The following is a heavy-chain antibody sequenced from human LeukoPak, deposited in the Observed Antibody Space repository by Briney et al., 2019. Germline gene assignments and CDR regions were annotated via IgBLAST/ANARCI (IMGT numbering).Heavy chain of an antibody. V-gene: IGHV4-59*01. CDR2: KYYSGAT. D-gene: IGHD3-10*01. J-gene: IGHJ4*02. CDR1: GVPISGFY. CDR3: ARVDPLYGSGSYPDY. Sequence: PSETLSLTCTVSGVPISGFYWSWIRQPPGKGLECIGYKYYSGATNYNPSLKSRATISGDTSKNQFSLKLRSVTAADTAIYYCARVDPLYGSGSYPDYWGQGTLVTVSS.